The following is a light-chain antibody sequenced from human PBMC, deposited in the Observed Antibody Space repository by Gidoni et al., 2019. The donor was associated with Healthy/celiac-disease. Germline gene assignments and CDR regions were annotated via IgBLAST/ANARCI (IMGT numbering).Light chain of an antibody. V-gene: IGKV1-5*03. CDR2: KAS. CDR1: QSISSW. CDR3: QQYNSYLWT. J-gene: IGKJ1*01. Sequence: DIQLTQSPSNLSASVGDRVTITCRASQSISSWLAWYQQKPGKAPRLLIYKASSLESGVPSRFSGSGSGTEFTLTISSLQPDDFATYYCQQYNSYLWTFGQXTKVEIK.